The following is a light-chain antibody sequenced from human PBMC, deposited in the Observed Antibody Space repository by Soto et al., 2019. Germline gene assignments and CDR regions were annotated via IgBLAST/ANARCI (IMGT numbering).Light chain of an antibody. Sequence: QSVLTQPASVSGSPGQSITLSCTGTSSDGGGYNYVSWYQQHPGKAPKLMIYDVSNRPSGVSNRFSGSKSGNTASLTISGLQAEDEADYYCSSYTSSRTLQVFGGGTKLTVL. V-gene: IGLV2-14*03. CDR3: SSYTSSRTLQV. CDR2: DVS. CDR1: SSDGGGYNY. J-gene: IGLJ3*02.